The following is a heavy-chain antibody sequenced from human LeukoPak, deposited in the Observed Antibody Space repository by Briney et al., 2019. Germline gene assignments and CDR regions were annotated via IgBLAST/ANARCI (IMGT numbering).Heavy chain of an antibody. D-gene: IGHD6-19*01. Sequence: GRSLRLSCAASGFTFDDYAMHWVRQPPGKGLEWLSIISWNSGYIGYADSVKGQFTVSRDNAENSVYLQMNSLRPEDTAFYFCAKVRGTYSSGFFFDSWGQGTLVTVSS. CDR2: ISWNSGYI. J-gene: IGHJ4*02. CDR1: GFTFDDYA. V-gene: IGHV3-9*01. CDR3: AKVRGTYSSGFFFDS.